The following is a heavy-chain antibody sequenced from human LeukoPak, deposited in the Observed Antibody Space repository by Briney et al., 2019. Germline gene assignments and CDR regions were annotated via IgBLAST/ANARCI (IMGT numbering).Heavy chain of an antibody. V-gene: IGHV1-2*02. CDR2: INPNSGGT. J-gene: IGHJ3*02. D-gene: IGHD1-26*01. CDR3: AENRGSERTFDI. CDR1: GYTFTGYY. Sequence: GASVKVSCKASGYTFTGYYMHWVRQAPGQGLERMGWINPNSGGTNYAQKFQGRVTMTRDTSISTAYMELSRLTSDDTAVYYCAENRGSERTFDIWGQGTMVTVSS.